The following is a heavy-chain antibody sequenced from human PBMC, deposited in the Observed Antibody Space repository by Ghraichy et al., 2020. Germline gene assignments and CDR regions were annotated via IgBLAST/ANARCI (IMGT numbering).Heavy chain of an antibody. CDR1: GGSISSSSYY. CDR2: IYYSGST. CDR3: ARQDVLVRGVLDY. V-gene: IGHV4-39*01. J-gene: IGHJ4*02. D-gene: IGHD3-10*01. Sequence: GSLRLSCTVSGGSISSSSYYWGWIRQPPGKGLEWIGRIYYSGSTYYNPSLKSRVTISVDTSKNQFSLKLSSVTAADTAVYYCARQDVLVRGVLDYWGQGTLVTVSS.